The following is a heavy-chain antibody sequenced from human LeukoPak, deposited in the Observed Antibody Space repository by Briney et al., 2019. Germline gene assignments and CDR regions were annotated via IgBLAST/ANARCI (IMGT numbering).Heavy chain of an antibody. Sequence: ASVKVSCKASGYTFTSYGISWVRQAPGQGLEWMGWISAYNGNTNYAQKLQGRVTMSTDTSTSTAYMELRSLRSDDTAVYYCALTAMAREAWFDPWGQGTLVTVSS. CDR1: GYTFTSYG. J-gene: IGHJ5*02. V-gene: IGHV1-18*01. CDR2: ISAYNGNT. D-gene: IGHD5-18*01. CDR3: ALTAMAREAWFDP.